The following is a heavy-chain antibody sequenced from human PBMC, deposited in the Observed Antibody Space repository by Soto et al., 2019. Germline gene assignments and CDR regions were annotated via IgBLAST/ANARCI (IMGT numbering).Heavy chain of an antibody. Sequence: PSETLSLTCTVSGGSISSGGYYWIWIRQHPGEGLEWIGFIYYSGRTYYNPSLKSRVTISVDTSKNHFSLKLSSVTAADTAVYYCARSRFTMVTTVVRDYYGMDVWGQGTTVTVS. V-gene: IGHV4-31*03. CDR3: ARSRFTMVTTVVRDYYGMDV. D-gene: IGHD3-10*01. CDR2: IYYSGRT. J-gene: IGHJ6*02. CDR1: GGSISSGGYY.